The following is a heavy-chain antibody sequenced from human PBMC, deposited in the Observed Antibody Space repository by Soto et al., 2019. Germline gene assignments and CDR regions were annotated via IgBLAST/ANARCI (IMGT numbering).Heavy chain of an antibody. V-gene: IGHV1-69*04. CDR1: GGTFSSYT. CDR3: ARDSRPPARNLCYYYYMDV. CDR2: IIPILGIA. J-gene: IGHJ6*03. D-gene: IGHD3-16*01. Sequence: ASVKVSCKASGGTFSSYTISWVRQAPGQGLEWMGRIIPILGIANYAQKFQGRVTITADKSTSTAYMELSSLRSEDTAVYYCARDSRPPARNLCYYYYMDVWGKGTTVTVSS.